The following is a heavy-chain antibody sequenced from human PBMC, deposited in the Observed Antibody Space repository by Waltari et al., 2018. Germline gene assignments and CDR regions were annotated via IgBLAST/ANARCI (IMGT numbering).Heavy chain of an antibody. J-gene: IGHJ4*02. CDR3: ARGSVDIVLMVYAGFDY. D-gene: IGHD2-8*01. CDR1: GGSIRSGGYY. Sequence: QVQLQESGPGLVKPSQTLSLTCTVSGGSIRSGGYYWSWIRQHPGKGLEWIGYIYYSGSTYYNPSLKSRVTISVDTSKNQFSLKLSSVTAADTAVYYCARGSVDIVLMVYAGFDYWGQGTLVTVSS. V-gene: IGHV4-31*03. CDR2: IYYSGST.